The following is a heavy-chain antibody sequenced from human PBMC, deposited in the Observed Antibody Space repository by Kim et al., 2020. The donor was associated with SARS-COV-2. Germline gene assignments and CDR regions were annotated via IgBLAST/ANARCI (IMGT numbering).Heavy chain of an antibody. CDR2: IVVDSGIT. J-gene: IGHJ4*02. V-gene: IGHV1-58*01. CDR1: GFSLTSFN. CDR3: AAVVARSGGYYFDS. Sequence: SVKVSCKTSGFSLTSFNVQWVRQARGQRLEWMGWIVVDSGITTYAQKFQERLTITRDISTGTVFMELRSLTSEDTAVFYCAAVVARSGGYYFDSWGQGTLVTVSS. D-gene: IGHD2-2*01.